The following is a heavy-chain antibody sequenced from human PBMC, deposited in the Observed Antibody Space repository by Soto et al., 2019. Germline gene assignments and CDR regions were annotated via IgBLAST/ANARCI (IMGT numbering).Heavy chain of an antibody. D-gene: IGHD4-17*01. V-gene: IGHV3-23*01. J-gene: IGHJ5*01. CDR1: GFTFSSYA. CDR3: AKDTRYGDYVRWFDS. Sequence: EVHLLESGGGLVQPGGSLRLSCTASGFTFSSYAMTWVRQAPGRGLEGVSGITASGGRTYYADSVKGRLTISRDNSKSTLYLQMNSLRAEDTAVYYCAKDTRYGDYVRWFDSWGQGTLVTVSP. CDR2: ITASGGRT.